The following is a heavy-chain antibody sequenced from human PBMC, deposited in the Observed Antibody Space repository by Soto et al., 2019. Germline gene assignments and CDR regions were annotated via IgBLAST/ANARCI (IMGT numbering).Heavy chain of an antibody. CDR2: IYHSGST. CDR1: GGSISSGGYS. J-gene: IGHJ4*02. Sequence: QLQLQESGSGLVKPSQTLSLTCAVSGGSISSGGYSWSWIRQPPGKGLEWIGYIYHSGSTYYNPSPKSRVTISVDRSKNQLSLKLSSVTAADTAVYYCARADEDSSSLDYWGQGTLVTVSS. CDR3: ARADEDSSSLDY. V-gene: IGHV4-30-2*01. D-gene: IGHD6-13*01.